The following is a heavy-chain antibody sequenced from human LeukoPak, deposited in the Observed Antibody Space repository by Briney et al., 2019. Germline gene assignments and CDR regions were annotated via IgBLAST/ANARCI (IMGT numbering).Heavy chain of an antibody. CDR1: GYTFTSNS. CDR2: INPGGGST. D-gene: IGHD3-10*01. V-gene: IGHV1-46*01. J-gene: IGHJ3*02. Sequence: ASVTVSCKASGYTFTSNSMYWVRQAPGQGLEWMGIINPGGGSTSYAQKFQGRVTMTRDTSTSTVYMELSSLRSEDTAVYYCARASYYGSGSYYNRYAFQIWGQGTMVTVSS. CDR3: ARASYYGSGSYYNRYAFQI.